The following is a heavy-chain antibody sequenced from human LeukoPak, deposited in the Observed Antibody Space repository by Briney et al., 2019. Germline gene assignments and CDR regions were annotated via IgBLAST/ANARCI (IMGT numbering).Heavy chain of an antibody. V-gene: IGHV4-4*02. CDR2: IYHSGST. J-gene: IGHJ2*01. CDR3: ARDRGAVAGNWYFDL. Sequence: SETLSLTCAVSGGSISSSNWWSWVRQPPGEGLGWIGEIYHSGSTNYNPSLKSRVTISVDKSKNQFSLKLNSVTAADTAVYYCARDRGAVAGNWYFDLWGRGTLVTVSS. CDR1: GGSISSSNW. D-gene: IGHD6-19*01.